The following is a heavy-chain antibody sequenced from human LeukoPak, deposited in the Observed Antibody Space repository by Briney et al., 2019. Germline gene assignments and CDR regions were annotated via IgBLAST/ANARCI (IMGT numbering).Heavy chain of an antibody. Sequence: SETLSLTCTVSGGSISSYYWSWIRQPPGKGLEWIGYMYYSGSTKYNPSLKSRVTISVDTSKNQFSLKLSSVTAADTAVYYCARDRAWPYNWFDPWGQGTLVTVSS. CDR1: GGSISSYY. D-gene: IGHD5-24*01. V-gene: IGHV4-59*01. CDR2: MYYSGST. CDR3: ARDRAWPYNWFDP. J-gene: IGHJ5*02.